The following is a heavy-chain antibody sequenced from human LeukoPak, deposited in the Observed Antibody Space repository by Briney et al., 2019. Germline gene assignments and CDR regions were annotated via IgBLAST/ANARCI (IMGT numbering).Heavy chain of an antibody. CDR1: GYTFTGYY. CDR2: IDPDSGVT. CDR3: VPSAILPYFDY. V-gene: IGHV1-2*02. Sequence: ASVKVSCKASGYTFTGYYMHWVRQAPGQGLEWMGRIDPDSGVTNYPQKFQGRVTMSRDTSITTAYMDLSRLTSDDTAVYYCVPSAILPYFDYWGQGTLVTVS. D-gene: IGHD5-18*01. J-gene: IGHJ4*02.